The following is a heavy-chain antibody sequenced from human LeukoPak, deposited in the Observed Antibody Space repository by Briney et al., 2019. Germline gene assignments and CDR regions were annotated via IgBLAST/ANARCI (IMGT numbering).Heavy chain of an antibody. Sequence: ASVKVSCKASGYTSTGYYMHWVRQAPGQGLEWMGWINPNSGGTNYAQKFQGRVTMTRDTSISTAYMELSRLRSDDTAVYYCARSVYSSSGRFDYWGQGTLVTVSS. CDR2: INPNSGGT. J-gene: IGHJ4*02. CDR1: GYTSTGYY. D-gene: IGHD6-13*01. CDR3: ARSVYSSSGRFDY. V-gene: IGHV1-2*02.